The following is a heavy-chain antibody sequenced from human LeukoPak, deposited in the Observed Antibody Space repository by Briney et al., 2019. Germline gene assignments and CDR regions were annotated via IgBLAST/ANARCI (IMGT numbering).Heavy chain of an antibody. CDR2: ITDNGGRT. Sequence: PGGSLRLSCAASAFTFNTYPMAWVRQAPGKGLEWVSLITDNGGRTYYADSVKGRFTISRDKSKNTLYVQMNSLRADDTAVYYCTKDASYAREFDNSGFFIDWGQGTLVTVSS. D-gene: IGHD3-22*01. V-gene: IGHV3-23*01. J-gene: IGHJ4*02. CDR3: TKDASYAREFDNSGFFID. CDR1: AFTFNTYP.